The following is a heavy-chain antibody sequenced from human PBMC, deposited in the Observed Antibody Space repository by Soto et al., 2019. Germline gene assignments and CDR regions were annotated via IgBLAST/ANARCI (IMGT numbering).Heavy chain of an antibody. V-gene: IGHV3-23*01. CDR3: GKGSDSCDYVSKRF. CDR2: ISGGGDNT. CDR1: GFTFSGYG. Sequence: EVQLLESGGGLVQPGGSLRLSCAVSGFTFSGYGMSWVRQAPGKGLEWVSAISGGGDNTYHADSVKGRFTISRDKSRNTLYLQMNGLRAEETALYYCGKGSDSCDYVSKRFGGQGTLVTVSS. J-gene: IGHJ4*02. D-gene: IGHD4-17*01.